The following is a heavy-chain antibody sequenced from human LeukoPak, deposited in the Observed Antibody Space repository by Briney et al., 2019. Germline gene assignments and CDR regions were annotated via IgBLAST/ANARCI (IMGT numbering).Heavy chain of an antibody. V-gene: IGHV3-23*01. Sequence: PGGSLRPSCAASGFTFSSYAMSWVRQAPGKGLEWVSAISGSGGSTYYADSVKGRFTISRDNSKNTLYLQMNSLRAEDTAVYYCAKGVGSWYPKYYYYGMDVWGQGTTVTVSS. D-gene: IGHD6-13*01. J-gene: IGHJ6*02. CDR2: ISGSGGST. CDR3: AKGVGSWYPKYYYYGMDV. CDR1: GFTFSSYA.